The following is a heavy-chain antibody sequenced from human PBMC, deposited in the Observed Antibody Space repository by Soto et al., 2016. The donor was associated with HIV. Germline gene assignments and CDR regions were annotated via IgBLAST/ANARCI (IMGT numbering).Heavy chain of an antibody. CDR1: GFTFSNSW. J-gene: IGHJ4*02. V-gene: IGHV3-74*01. CDR2: INSDGSST. Sequence: EVQLVESGGGLVQPGGSLRLSCAASGFTFSNSWMHWVRQAPGKGLVWVSRINSDGSSTSYADSVKADSPSPETTPKNTMYLQMNSLRAEDTGVYYCARDLSDWGQGTLVTVSS. D-gene: IGHD3-3*02. CDR3: ARDLSD.